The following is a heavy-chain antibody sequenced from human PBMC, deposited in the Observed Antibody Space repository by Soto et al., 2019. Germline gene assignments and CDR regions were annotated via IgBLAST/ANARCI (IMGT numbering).Heavy chain of an antibody. CDR2: IYPGDSDT. CDR1: GYSFTSYW. Sequence: ESLKISCKGSGYSFTSYWIGWVRQMPGKGLEWMGIIYPGDSDTRYSPSFQGQVTISADKSISTAYLQWSSLKASGSAMYYCARRGCSRTSCFGGMDVWGQGTTVTVSS. D-gene: IGHD2-2*01. V-gene: IGHV5-51*01. J-gene: IGHJ6*02. CDR3: ARRGCSRTSCFGGMDV.